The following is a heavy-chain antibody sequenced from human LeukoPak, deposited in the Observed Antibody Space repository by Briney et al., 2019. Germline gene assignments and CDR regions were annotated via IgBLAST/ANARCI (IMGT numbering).Heavy chain of an antibody. V-gene: IGHV3-30*18. D-gene: IGHD3-3*01. J-gene: IGHJ1*01. Sequence: GGSLRLSCAASGFTFSSYGMHWVRQAPGKGLEWVAVISYDGSNKYYADSVKGRFTISRDNSKNTLYLQMNSLRAEDTAVYYCAKDLAFWSGYYIRYFQHWGQGTLVTVSS. CDR2: ISYDGSNK. CDR1: GFTFSSYG. CDR3: AKDLAFWSGYYIRYFQH.